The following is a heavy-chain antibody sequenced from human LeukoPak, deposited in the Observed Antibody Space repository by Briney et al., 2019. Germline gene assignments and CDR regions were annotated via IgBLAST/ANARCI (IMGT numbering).Heavy chain of an antibody. Sequence: GGSLRLSCAASGFTFSSYEVNWVRQAPGKGLEWVAFIDKSGGTTYYADSVKGRFTISRDNAKSSLYLEMNSLRAEDTAVYYCGRGHWGLDYWGQGTLVTVSS. CDR3: GRGHWGLDY. CDR1: GFTFSSYE. V-gene: IGHV3-48*03. J-gene: IGHJ4*02. D-gene: IGHD7-27*01. CDR2: IDKSGGTT.